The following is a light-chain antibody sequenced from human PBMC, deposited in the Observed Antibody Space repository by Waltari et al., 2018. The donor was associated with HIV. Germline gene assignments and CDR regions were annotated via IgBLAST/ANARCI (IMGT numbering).Light chain of an antibody. V-gene: IGLV1-47*02. Sequence: QSVLTQPPSASGTPGQRVTISCSGSSSNIESNYVSWYQQLPGAAPKLLIYNSDQRPSGVPDRFSGSKSGTSASLAISGLRSEDEADYYCASRDDSLSVHVIFGGGTKLTVL. CDR1: SSNIESNY. CDR3: ASRDDSLSVHVI. CDR2: NSD. J-gene: IGLJ2*01.